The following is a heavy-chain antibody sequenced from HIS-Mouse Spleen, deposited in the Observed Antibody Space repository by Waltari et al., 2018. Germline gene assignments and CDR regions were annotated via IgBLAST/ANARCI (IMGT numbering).Heavy chain of an antibody. CDR1: GYTFTGYY. V-gene: IGHV1-2*02. D-gene: IGHD1-26*01. Sequence: QVQLVQSGAEGKKPGASVKVSCKASGYTFTGYYMHWVRQAPGQGLEWMGWINPISGGTNYAQKFQGRVTMTRDTSISTAYMELSRLRSDDTAVYYCAEVDGTTHAFDIWGQGTMVTVSS. CDR3: AEVDGTTHAFDI. CDR2: INPISGGT. J-gene: IGHJ3*02.